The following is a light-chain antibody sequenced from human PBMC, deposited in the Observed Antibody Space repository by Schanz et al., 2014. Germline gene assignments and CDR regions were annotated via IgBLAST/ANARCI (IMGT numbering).Light chain of an antibody. Sequence: QSALTQPPSASGSPGQSVTISCTGTSSDVGGYNYVSWYQQHPGKAPKLMIYEVSKRPSGVPDRFSGSKSGNTASLTISGLQAEDEADYYCSSYTSSREVFGGGTKLTVL. CDR3: SSYTSSREV. CDR1: SSDVGGYNY. V-gene: IGLV2-8*01. J-gene: IGLJ2*01. CDR2: EVS.